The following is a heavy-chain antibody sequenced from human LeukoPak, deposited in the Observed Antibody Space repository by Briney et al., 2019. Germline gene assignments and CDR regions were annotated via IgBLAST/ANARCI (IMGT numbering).Heavy chain of an antibody. V-gene: IGHV3-21*06. CDR1: GFTFDDYG. D-gene: IGHD1-14*01. Sequence: KPGGSLRLSCAASGFTFDDYGMSWVRQAPGKGLEWVASIGPTGSDRYHADSIKGRFTISRDNANNFLYLQMNSLRAEDTAVYYCATETNGRHYDYWGQGTLLTVSS. J-gene: IGHJ4*02. CDR2: IGPTGSDR. CDR3: ATETNGRHYDY.